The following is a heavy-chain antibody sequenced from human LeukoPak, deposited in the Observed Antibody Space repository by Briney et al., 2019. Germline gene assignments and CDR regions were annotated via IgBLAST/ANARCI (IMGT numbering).Heavy chain of an antibody. CDR3: ARGRDGYNQDY. J-gene: IGHJ4*02. CDR1: GFSFSNYG. D-gene: IGHD5-24*01. CDR2: IYYSGST. Sequence: PGGSLRLSCAASGFSFSNYGMNWVRQPPGKGLEWIGSIYYSGSTYYNPSLKSRVTISVDTSKNQFSLKLSSVTAADTAVYYCARGRDGYNQDYWGQGTLVTVSS. V-gene: IGHV4-39*07.